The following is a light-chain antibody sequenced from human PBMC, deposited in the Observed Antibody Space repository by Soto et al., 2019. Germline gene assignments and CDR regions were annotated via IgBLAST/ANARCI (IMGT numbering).Light chain of an antibody. Sequence: DTEMTQSPSTLSASVGDIATITCRASQSFSSCLAWYRHKPGKAPKLLTYKAPSLESGVPPRFSGSGSGTECTLTISSLQPDDLATYYCQQYESYSPKTFGQGTKVDIK. J-gene: IGKJ1*01. CDR1: QSFSSC. CDR3: QQYESYSPKT. CDR2: KAP. V-gene: IGKV1-5*03.